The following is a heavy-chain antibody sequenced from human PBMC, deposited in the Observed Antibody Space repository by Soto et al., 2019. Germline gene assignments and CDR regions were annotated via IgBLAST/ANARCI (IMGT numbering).Heavy chain of an antibody. Sequence: QVQLVESGGGVVQPGRSLRLSCAASGFTFSNYAMQWLRQAPGKGLEWVAVVSKGGDNEYYADSVKGRFTISRDNSKNTLYVQMNSLRPEETAMYYCARESSSGYYDYWGQGTLVIVSS. CDR2: VSKGGDNE. CDR3: ARESSSGYYDY. V-gene: IGHV3-30-3*01. D-gene: IGHD3-22*01. CDR1: GFTFSNYA. J-gene: IGHJ4*02.